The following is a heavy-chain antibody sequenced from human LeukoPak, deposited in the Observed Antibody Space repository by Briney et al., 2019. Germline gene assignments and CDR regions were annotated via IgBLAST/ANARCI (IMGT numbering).Heavy chain of an antibody. J-gene: IGHJ4*02. CDR3: AKDRVAGSYNY. D-gene: IGHD1-26*01. Sequence: SVKVSCKASGGTFISYAISWVRQAPGQGLEWMGRIIPIFGTANYAQKFQGRVTITTDESTSTAYMELSSLRSEDTAVYYCAKDRVAGSYNYWGQGTLVTVSS. CDR2: IIPIFGTA. CDR1: GGTFISYA. V-gene: IGHV1-69*05.